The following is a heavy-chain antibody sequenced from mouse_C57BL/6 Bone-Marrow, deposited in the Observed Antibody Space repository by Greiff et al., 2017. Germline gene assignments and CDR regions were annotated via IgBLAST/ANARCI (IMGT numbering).Heavy chain of an antibody. Sequence: QVQLQQPGAELVMPGASVKLSCKASGYTFTSYWMHWVKQRPGQGLEWIGEIDPSDSYTNYNQKFKGKSTLTVDKSSSTAYMQLSSLTSEASAVYYCSSPHYCGSRGFDYWGQGTTLTVSS. CDR1: GYTFTSYW. CDR2: IDPSDSYT. J-gene: IGHJ2*01. D-gene: IGHD1-1*01. CDR3: SSPHYCGSRGFDY. V-gene: IGHV1-69*01.